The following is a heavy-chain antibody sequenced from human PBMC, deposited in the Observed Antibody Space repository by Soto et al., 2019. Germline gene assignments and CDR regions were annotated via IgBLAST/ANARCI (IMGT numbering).Heavy chain of an antibody. J-gene: IGHJ6*02. CDR3: ARGPPGSGYSMDV. Sequence: PGGSLRLSCAASGFTFSSYEMNWVRQAPGKGLEWVSYISSSGSTIYYADSVKGRFTISRDNAKNSLYLQMNSLRAEDTAVYYCARGPPGSGYSMDVWGQGTTVTVSS. CDR1: GFTFSSYE. CDR2: ISSSGSTI. D-gene: IGHD3-3*01. V-gene: IGHV3-48*03.